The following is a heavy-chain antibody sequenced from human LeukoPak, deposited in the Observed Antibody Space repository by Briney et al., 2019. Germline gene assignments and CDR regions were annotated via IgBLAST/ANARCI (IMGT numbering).Heavy chain of an antibody. CDR2: ISSSGSTI. Sequence: GGSLRLSCAASGFTFSDYYMSWIRQAPGKGLEWVSYISSSGSTIYYADSVKGRFTISRDNAKNSLYLQMNSLRAEDTAVYYCARDSPLVVSKGMDVWGQGTTVTVSS. J-gene: IGHJ6*02. CDR3: ARDSPLVVSKGMDV. CDR1: GFTFSDYY. D-gene: IGHD2-2*01. V-gene: IGHV3-11*01.